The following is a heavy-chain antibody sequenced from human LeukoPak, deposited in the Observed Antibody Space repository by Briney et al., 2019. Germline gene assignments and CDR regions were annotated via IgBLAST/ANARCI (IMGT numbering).Heavy chain of an antibody. Sequence: SETLSLTCNVSGGSISSYYWSWIRQPPGKGLEWIAYIYYSGSTNYNPSLKSRVTISVDTSKNQFSLKLSSVTAADTAVYYCASGAYRGGACYAGAFDIWGQGTMVTVSS. CDR2: IYYSGST. D-gene: IGHD2-21*02. CDR3: ASGAYRGGACYAGAFDI. V-gene: IGHV4-59*01. CDR1: GGSISSYY. J-gene: IGHJ3*02.